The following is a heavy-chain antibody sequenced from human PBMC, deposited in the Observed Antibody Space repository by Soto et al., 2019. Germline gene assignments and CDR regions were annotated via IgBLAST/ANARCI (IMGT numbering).Heavy chain of an antibody. CDR1: GGSISSYY. J-gene: IGHJ5*02. CDR3: ARRPGGGSLGHYNWFDP. V-gene: IGHV4-59*08. CDR2: IYYSGST. Sequence: SETLSLTCTVSGGSISSYYWSWIRQPPGKGLEWIGYIYYSGSTNYNPSLKSRVTISVDTSKNQFSLKLSSVTAADTAVYYCARRPGGGSLGHYNWFDPWGQGTLVPVSS. D-gene: IGHD2-15*01.